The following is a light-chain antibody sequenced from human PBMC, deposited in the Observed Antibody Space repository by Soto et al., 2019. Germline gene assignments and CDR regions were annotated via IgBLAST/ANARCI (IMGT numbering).Light chain of an antibody. CDR2: DAS. Sequence: EIVMTQSPATLSVSPGERATLSCRSSQSVSSKLAWYQQKPGQAPRLLIYDASNRATGIPARFSGSGSGTDFTLTISSLEPEDFAVYYCQQRSNWPPITLGQGTRLEIK. CDR3: QQRSNWPPIT. J-gene: IGKJ5*01. CDR1: QSVSSK. V-gene: IGKV3-11*01.